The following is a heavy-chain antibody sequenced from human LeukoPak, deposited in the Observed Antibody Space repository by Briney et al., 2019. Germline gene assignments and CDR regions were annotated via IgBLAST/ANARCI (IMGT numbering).Heavy chain of an antibody. J-gene: IGHJ4*02. D-gene: IGHD3-22*01. Sequence: PGRSLRLSCAASGITFSSYGMHWVRQAPGKGLEWVAVVSDNGRTKYYADSVKGRFTISRDNAKNSLYLQMNSLRAEDTAVYYCARGRFNYDDSGYSSFYHWGQGTLVTVSS. CDR3: ARGRFNYDDSGYSSFYH. CDR1: GITFSSYG. CDR2: VSDNGRTK. V-gene: IGHV3-30*03.